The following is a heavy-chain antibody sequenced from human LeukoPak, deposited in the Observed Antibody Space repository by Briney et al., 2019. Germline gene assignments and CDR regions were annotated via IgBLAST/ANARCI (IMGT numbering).Heavy chain of an antibody. CDR1: GGSFSGYY. CDR2: INHSGST. CDR3: ARGGWESSSSWYHY. J-gene: IGHJ4*02. D-gene: IGHD6-13*01. V-gene: IGHV4-34*01. Sequence: PSETLSLTCAVYGGSFSGYYWSWIRPPPGKALEWIGQINHSGSTNYNPSLKSRVTISVDRSKHQFSLKLSSVTAADTAVYYCARGGWESSSSWYHYWGQGTLVTVSS.